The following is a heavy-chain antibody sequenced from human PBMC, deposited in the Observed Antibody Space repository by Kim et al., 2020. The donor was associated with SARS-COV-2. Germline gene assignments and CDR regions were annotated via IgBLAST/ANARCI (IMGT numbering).Heavy chain of an antibody. J-gene: IGHJ5*02. CDR1: GYTFTSYA. V-gene: IGHV7-4-1*02. D-gene: IGHD3-9*01. CDR2: INTNTGNP. CDR3: ARDGPYYDILTGYYAGNWFDP. Sequence: ASVKVSCKASGYTFTSYAMNWVRQAPGQGLEWMGWINTNTGNPTYAQGFTGRFVFSLDTSVSTAYLQISSLKAEDTAVYYCARDGPYYDILTGYYAGNWFDPWGQGTLVTVSS.